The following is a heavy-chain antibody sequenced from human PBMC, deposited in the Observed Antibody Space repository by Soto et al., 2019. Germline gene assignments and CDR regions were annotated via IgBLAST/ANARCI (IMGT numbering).Heavy chain of an antibody. CDR2: IIPVCGTG. V-gene: IGHV1-69*06. CDR1: GGTFSSYA. J-gene: IGHJ4*02. CDR3: ARVGGTGGYTYGLDY. Sequence: QVQLVQSGAEVKKPGSSVKVSCKASGGTFSSYAISWVRQAPGQGLEWMGGIIPVCGTGIYAQKFQGRVTITADKSTNTAYMELSSLRSEDTAVYFCARVGGTGGYTYGLDYWGQGTLVTVSS. D-gene: IGHD5-18*01.